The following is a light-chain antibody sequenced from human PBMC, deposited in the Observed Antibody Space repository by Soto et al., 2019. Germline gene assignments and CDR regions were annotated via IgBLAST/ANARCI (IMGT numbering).Light chain of an antibody. V-gene: IGKV3-15*01. Sequence: EIVMTQSPATLSVSPGERATLSCRARQSVGSNLAWYQQKPGQAPRLLIYGASTRATGIPARFSGSGSGTEFTLTIRSLQSEDFAIYFCQQYNNWPPDRTFGQGTKVEIK. CDR1: QSVGSN. CDR3: QQYNNWPPDRT. J-gene: IGKJ1*01. CDR2: GAS.